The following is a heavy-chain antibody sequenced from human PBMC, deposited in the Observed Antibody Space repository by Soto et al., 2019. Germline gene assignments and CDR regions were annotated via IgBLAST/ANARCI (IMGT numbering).Heavy chain of an antibody. CDR1: GAPISGYY. Sequence: NPSETLSLTCIVSGAPISGYYWSWIRQPAGKGLEWIGRVYTHGSTSYNPSLKSRVTMSLDTSKNRFSLRLSSVTAADTAVYYCARDSLGITAAGHYWGQGTLVTVSS. V-gene: IGHV4-4*07. D-gene: IGHD3-16*01. J-gene: IGHJ4*02. CDR2: VYTHGST. CDR3: ARDSLGITAAGHY.